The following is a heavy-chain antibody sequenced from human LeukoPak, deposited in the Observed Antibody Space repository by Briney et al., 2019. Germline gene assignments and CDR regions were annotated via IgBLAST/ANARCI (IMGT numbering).Heavy chain of an antibody. CDR1: GFTFSNYA. V-gene: IGHV3-64*01. CDR2: ISSDGSST. CDR3: ASRYCSSSSCFHFEY. J-gene: IGHJ4*02. D-gene: IGHD2-2*01. Sequence: GGSLRLSCAASGFTFSNYAMHWVRQAPGKGLEYVSAISSDGSSTYYANSVKGRFTISRDNSKNTLYLQMGSLRAEDMAVYYCASRYCSSSSCFHFEYWGQGTLVTVPS.